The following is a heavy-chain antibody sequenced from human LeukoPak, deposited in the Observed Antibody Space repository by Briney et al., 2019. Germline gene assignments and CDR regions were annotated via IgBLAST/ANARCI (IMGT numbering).Heavy chain of an antibody. CDR3: ARVRTGSGTDGIYFDY. Sequence: ASVKVSCKTSGYTFTGYHMHWVRQAPGQGLEWMGRINPNSGGTDYAQKFQGRVTMTRDTSISTAYMELSRLRSDDTAVYYCARVRTGSGTDGIYFDYWGQGTLVTASS. J-gene: IGHJ4*02. D-gene: IGHD3-10*01. CDR1: GYTFTGYH. CDR2: INPNSGGT. V-gene: IGHV1-2*06.